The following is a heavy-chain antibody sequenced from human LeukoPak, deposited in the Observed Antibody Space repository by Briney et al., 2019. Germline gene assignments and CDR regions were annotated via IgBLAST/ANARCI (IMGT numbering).Heavy chain of an antibody. CDR2: IYYSGST. CDR3: ARGARITMIVVVITDYFDY. J-gene: IGHJ4*02. D-gene: IGHD3-22*01. CDR1: GGSISSSSYY. V-gene: IGHV4-39*01. Sequence: PSETLSLTCTVSGGSISSSSYYWGWVRQPPGKGLEWIGSIYYSGSTYYNPSLKSRVTISVDTSKNQFSLKLSSVTAADTAVYYCARGARITMIVVVITDYFDYWGQGTLVTVSS.